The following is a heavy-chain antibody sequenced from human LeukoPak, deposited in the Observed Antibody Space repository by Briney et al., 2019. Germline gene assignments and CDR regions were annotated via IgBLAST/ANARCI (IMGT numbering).Heavy chain of an antibody. CDR3: ARDPYSSSWSYGMDV. J-gene: IGHJ6*02. CDR2: ISSDGSRI. D-gene: IGHD6-13*01. CDR1: GFTFSSYW. Sequence: GGSLRLSCAASGFTFSSYWMHWVRQAPGKGLVWVSRISSDGSRISYADSVKGRFTISRDNAKSSLYLQMSGLRAEDTAVYYCARDPYSSSWSYGMDVWGQGTTVTVSS. V-gene: IGHV3-74*01.